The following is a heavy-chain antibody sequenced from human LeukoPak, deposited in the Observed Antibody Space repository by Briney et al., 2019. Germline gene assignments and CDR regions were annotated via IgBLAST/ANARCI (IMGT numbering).Heavy chain of an antibody. Sequence: PGGSLRLSCAASGFTFSSYWMSWVRQAPGKGLEWVANIKQDGSEKYYVDSVKGRFTISRDNAKNSLYLQMNSLRAEDTAVYYCARARTEDIVVVRGFDPWGQGTLVTVS. J-gene: IGHJ5*02. V-gene: IGHV3-7*04. CDR3: ARARTEDIVVVRGFDP. CDR2: IKQDGSEK. D-gene: IGHD2-2*01. CDR1: GFTFSSYW.